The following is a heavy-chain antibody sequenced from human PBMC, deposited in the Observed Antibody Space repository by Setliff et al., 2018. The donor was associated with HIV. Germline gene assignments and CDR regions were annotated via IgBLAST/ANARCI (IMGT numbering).Heavy chain of an antibody. J-gene: IGHJ4*02. D-gene: IGHD3-22*01. V-gene: IGHV4-4*08. CDR2: LDSTGTS. CDR3: ARHSRGYDSQPFDY. Sequence: SETLSLTCTVSGDSITAYYWTWIRQPPGKGLEWIGRLDSTGTSSYNPSLESRVTISVDTSKNQFSLKLSSVTAADTAVYYCARHSRGYDSQPFDYWGQGTLVTVSS. CDR1: GDSITAYY.